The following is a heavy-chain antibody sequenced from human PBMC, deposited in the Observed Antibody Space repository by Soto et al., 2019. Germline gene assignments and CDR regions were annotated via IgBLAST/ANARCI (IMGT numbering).Heavy chain of an antibody. Sequence: ASVKVSCKTSGYTFTNYGISWVRQAPGHGLEWMGWISTYNGNTNYAQNFQGRVTMTTDTSTGTAYMELRSLRSDDTAVYYCARXPTIFGVIIKAVLSFDYWGQGTLVTVSS. CDR2: ISTYNGNT. J-gene: IGHJ4*02. CDR1: GYTFTNYG. D-gene: IGHD3-3*01. CDR3: ARXPTIFGVIIKAVLSFDY. V-gene: IGHV1-18*04.